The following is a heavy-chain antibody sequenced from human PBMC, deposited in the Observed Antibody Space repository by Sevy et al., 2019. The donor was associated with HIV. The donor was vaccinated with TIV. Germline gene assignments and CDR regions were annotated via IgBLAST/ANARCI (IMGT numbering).Heavy chain of an antibody. V-gene: IGHV4-31*03. Sequence: SETLSLTCTVSGGSISSGGYYWSWIRQHPGKGLEWIGYIYYSGSTYYNPSLKSRVTISVDTSKNQFSLKLSSVTAAETAVYYCARDRRAVNYYYYYMDVWGKGTTVTVSS. D-gene: IGHD1-26*01. CDR3: ARDRRAVNYYYYYMDV. CDR2: IYYSGST. J-gene: IGHJ6*03. CDR1: GGSISSGGYY.